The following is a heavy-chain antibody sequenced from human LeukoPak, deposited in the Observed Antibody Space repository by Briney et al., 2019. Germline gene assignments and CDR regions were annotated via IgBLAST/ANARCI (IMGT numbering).Heavy chain of an antibody. CDR2: INYSGRT. CDR3: ARRRKDLNWFDP. CDR1: GDSISSSDFY. V-gene: IGHV4-39*01. J-gene: IGHJ5*02. Sequence: SETLSLTCTVSGDSISSSDFYWGWIRRPPGKGLEWIALINYSGRTFYNPSLESRVTISVDMSKNQFSLRLNSVTAADTAVYYCARRRKDLNWFDPWGQGTLVTVSS.